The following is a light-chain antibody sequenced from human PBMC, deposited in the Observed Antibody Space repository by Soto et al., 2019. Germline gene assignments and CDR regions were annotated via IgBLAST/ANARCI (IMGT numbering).Light chain of an antibody. J-gene: IGKJ1*01. CDR1: QSVSSN. CDR3: QQYNTWPPT. V-gene: IGKV3-15*01. CDR2: GAS. Sequence: EIVMSQSRATRSVWPWERPTLSCRSSQSVSSNLGWYQQKPGQAPRLLIYGASTRATGIPARFSGSGSGTAFTLTISSLQSEDFAVYYCQQYNTWPPTLGQGTKVDI.